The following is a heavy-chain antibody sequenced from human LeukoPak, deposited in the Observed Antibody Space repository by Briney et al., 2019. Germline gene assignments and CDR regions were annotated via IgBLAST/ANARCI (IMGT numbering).Heavy chain of an antibody. CDR1: GGFISSYY. D-gene: IGHD3-10*01. CDR3: ARDTGYGSGMWRYYYYYYMDV. Sequence: SETLSLTCTVSGGFISSYYWSWIRQPAGKGLEWIGRIYTSGSTNYNPSLKSRVTMSVDTSKNQFSLKLSSVTAADTAVYYCARDTGYGSGMWRYYYYYYMDVWGKGTTVTVSS. V-gene: IGHV4-4*07. J-gene: IGHJ6*03. CDR2: IYTSGST.